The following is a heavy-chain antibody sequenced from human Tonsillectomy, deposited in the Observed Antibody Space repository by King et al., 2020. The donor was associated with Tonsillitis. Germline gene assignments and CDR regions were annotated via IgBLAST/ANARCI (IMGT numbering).Heavy chain of an antibody. D-gene: IGHD6-19*01. V-gene: IGHV1-8*01. J-gene: IGHJ4*02. CDR1: GYTFSNYD. CDR2: MNPNSGNT. Sequence: VQLVESGAEVKKPGASVKVSCKASGYTFSNYDIHWVRQATGQGLEWMGWMNPNSGNTGYAQNFQGRLTMTRDTSISTAYMELSSLRSEDTAVYYCARGVAADYWGQGPLVTVSS. CDR3: ARGVAADY.